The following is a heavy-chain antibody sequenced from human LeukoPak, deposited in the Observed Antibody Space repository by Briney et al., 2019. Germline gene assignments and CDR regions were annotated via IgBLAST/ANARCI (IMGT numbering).Heavy chain of an antibody. D-gene: IGHD6-19*01. J-gene: IGHJ4*02. V-gene: IGHV3-53*01. CDR1: GFTLSSNY. CDR3: AREGIAVAGTSMDY. Sequence: GGSLRLSCAASGFTLSSNYMSWVRQAPGPGLEWVSVIYSGGSTYYPDSVKGRFTISRDNSKNTLYLQMNSLRAEDTAVYYCAREGIAVAGTSMDYWGQGTLVTVSS. CDR2: IYSGGST.